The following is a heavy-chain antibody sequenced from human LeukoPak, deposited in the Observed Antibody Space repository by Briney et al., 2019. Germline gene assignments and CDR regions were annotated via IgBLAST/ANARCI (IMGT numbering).Heavy chain of an antibody. Sequence: ASVKVSCKASGYTFTGYYMHWVRQAPGQGLEWMGWINPNSGGTNYAQKFQGRVTMTRDTSISTAYMELSRLRSDDTAVYYCARWEEYYYDNIHAFDIWGQGTMVTVSS. D-gene: IGHD3-22*01. V-gene: IGHV1-2*02. CDR1: GYTFTGYY. CDR2: INPNSGGT. CDR3: ARWEEYYYDNIHAFDI. J-gene: IGHJ3*02.